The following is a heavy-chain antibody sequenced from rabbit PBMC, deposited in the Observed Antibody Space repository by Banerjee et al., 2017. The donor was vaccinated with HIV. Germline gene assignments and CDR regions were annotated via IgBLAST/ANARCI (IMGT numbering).Heavy chain of an antibody. CDR1: GFSFSSGYF. V-gene: IGHV1S40*01. CDR2: IDAGSVSST. D-gene: IGHD8-1*01. Sequence: QSLEESGGDLVKPGASLTLTCTASGFSFSSGYFMSWVRQAPGKGLEWIACIDAGSVSSTYYASWAKGRFTISKTSSTTVTLQMTSLTAADTATYFCARDKGAGSSVYVLYYGLDLRGPGTLVTVS. J-gene: IGHJ6*01. CDR3: ARDKGAGSSVYVLYYGLDL.